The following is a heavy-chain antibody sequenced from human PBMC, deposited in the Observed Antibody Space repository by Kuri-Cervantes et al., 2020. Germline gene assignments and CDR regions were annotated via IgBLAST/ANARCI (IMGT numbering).Heavy chain of an antibody. CDR2: TNPNSGNT. V-gene: IGHV1-8*01. CDR3: ARSRRDYGDYVHWFDP. CDR1: GYTFTSYD. Sequence: ASVKVSCKASGYTFTSYDINWVRQATGQGLEWMGWTNPNSGNTGYAQKFQGRATMTRNTSISTAYMELSSLRSEDTAVYYCARSRRDYGDYVHWFDPWGQGTLVTVSS. D-gene: IGHD4-17*01. J-gene: IGHJ5*02.